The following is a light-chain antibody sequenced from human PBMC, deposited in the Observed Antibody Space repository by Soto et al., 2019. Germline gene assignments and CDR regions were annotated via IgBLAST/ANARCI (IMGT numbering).Light chain of an antibody. CDR2: DVS. CDR1: SNDVGGYNY. Sequence: QSVLTPPRSVSGSPGQSVTISRPGTSNDVGGYNYVSWYQQHPGKVPKLMLYDVSKRPSGVPDRFSGSKSGNTASLTISGLQAEDEADYYCCSYAGRDTLYVFGSGTKVTVL. J-gene: IGLJ1*01. CDR3: CSYAGRDTLYV. V-gene: IGLV2-11*01.